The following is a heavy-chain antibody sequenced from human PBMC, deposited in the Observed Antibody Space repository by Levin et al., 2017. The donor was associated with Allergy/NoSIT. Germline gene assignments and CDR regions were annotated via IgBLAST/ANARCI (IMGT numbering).Heavy chain of an antibody. Sequence: GGSLRLSCAASGFTFSDFWMSWVRQTPGRGLEWVANIKQDGRQTYYVDSVKGRFTISRDNADKSLDLQMTSLSAEESAVDYCVRDGRSGWHFDYWGQGALVTVSS. CDR2: IKQDGRQT. CDR3: VRDGRSGWHFDY. J-gene: IGHJ4*02. D-gene: IGHD3-3*01. V-gene: IGHV3-7*03. CDR1: GFTFSDFW.